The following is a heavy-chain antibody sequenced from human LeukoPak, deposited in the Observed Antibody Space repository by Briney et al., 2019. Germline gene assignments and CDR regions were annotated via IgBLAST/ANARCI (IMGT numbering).Heavy chain of an antibody. V-gene: IGHV3-21*06. J-gene: IGHJ4*02. D-gene: IGHD1-26*01. CDR1: GFTFSSYS. Sequence: GGSLRLSCAASGFTFSSYSMNWVRQAPGKGLEWVSSISSGSSYIFYADSVKGRFTISRDNAKNSLYLQMNSLRAEDTAVYYCARVGIVGASDYWGQGTLVTVSS. CDR3: ARVGIVGASDY. CDR2: ISSGSSYI.